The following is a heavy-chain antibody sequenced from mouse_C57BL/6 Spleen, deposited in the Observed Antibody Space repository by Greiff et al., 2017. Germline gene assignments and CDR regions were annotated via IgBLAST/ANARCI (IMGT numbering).Heavy chain of an antibody. CDR3: ARALDSSWYFDV. CDR2: ISSGSSTI. J-gene: IGHJ1*03. D-gene: IGHD1-1*01. CDR1: GFTFSDYG. Sequence: EVKLVESGGGLVKPGGSLKLSCAASGFTFSDYGMNWVRQAPEQGLEWVAYISSGSSTIYYADTVKGRFTISRDNAKNTLFLQMTSLRSEDTAMYYCARALDSSWYFDVWGTGTTVTVSS. V-gene: IGHV5-17*01.